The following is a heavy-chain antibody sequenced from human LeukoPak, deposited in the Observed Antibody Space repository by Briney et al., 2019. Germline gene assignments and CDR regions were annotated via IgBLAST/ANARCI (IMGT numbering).Heavy chain of an antibody. D-gene: IGHD6-19*01. V-gene: IGHV1-2*02. CDR1: GYTFTGYY. Sequence: ASVKVSCKASGYTFTGYYMHWVRQAPGQGLEWMGWINPNSGGTNYAQKFQGRVTMTRDTSTSTAYMELSRLRSDDTAVYYCARDIAVAGIAVDYWGQGTLVTVSS. CDR3: ARDIAVAGIAVDY. J-gene: IGHJ4*02. CDR2: INPNSGGT.